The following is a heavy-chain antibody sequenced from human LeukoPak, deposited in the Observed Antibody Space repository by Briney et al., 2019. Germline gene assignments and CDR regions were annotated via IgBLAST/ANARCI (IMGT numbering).Heavy chain of an antibody. V-gene: IGHV3-23*01. CDR2: ISGSGGST. Sequence: PGGSLRLSCAASGFTFSSYAMSWVRQAPGKGLEWVSAISGSGGSTYYADSVKGRFTISRDNSKNTLYLQMNSLRAEDTAVYYCAEDRYCSSTSCLLDFDYWGQGTLVTVSS. CDR1: GFTFSSYA. D-gene: IGHD2-2*01. J-gene: IGHJ4*02. CDR3: AEDRYCSSTSCLLDFDY.